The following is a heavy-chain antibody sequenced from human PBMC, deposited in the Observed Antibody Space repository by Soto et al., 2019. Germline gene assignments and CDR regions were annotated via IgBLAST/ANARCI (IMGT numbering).Heavy chain of an antibody. J-gene: IGHJ4*02. CDR3: VKDGDYVWGSYRDPNYYFDY. D-gene: IGHD3-16*02. V-gene: IGHV3-64D*06. CDR1: GFTFSSYA. CDR2: ISSNGGST. Sequence: PGGSLRLSCSASGFTFSSYAMHWVRQAPGKGLEYVSAISSNGGSTYYADSVKGRFTISRDNSKNTLYLQMSSLRAEDTAAYYCVKDGDYVWGSYRDPNYYFDYWGQGTLVTVSS.